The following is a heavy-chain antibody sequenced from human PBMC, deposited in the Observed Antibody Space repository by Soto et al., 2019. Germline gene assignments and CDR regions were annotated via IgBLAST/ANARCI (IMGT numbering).Heavy chain of an antibody. J-gene: IGHJ4*02. CDR3: ARRTAVAGGVDY. D-gene: IGHD6-19*01. CDR2: IYYSGST. V-gene: IGHV4-39*01. CDR1: GGSISSSSYY. Sequence: QLQLQESGPGLVKPSETLSLTCTVSGGSISSSSYYWGWIRQPPGKGLEWIGSIYYSGSTYYNPSLMSRVTISVDTSKNQFSLKLSAVTAADTAVYYCARRTAVAGGVDYWGQGTLVTVSS.